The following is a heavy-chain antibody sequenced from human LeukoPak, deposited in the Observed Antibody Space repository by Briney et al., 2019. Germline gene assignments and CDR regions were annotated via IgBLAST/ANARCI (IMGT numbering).Heavy chain of an antibody. CDR2: IYHSGST. CDR1: GYSISSGYY. J-gene: IGHJ4*02. D-gene: IGHD1-26*01. V-gene: IGHV4-38-2*02. Sequence: PSETLSLTCTVSGYSISSGYYWGWIRQPPGKGLEWIGSIYHSGSTYYNPSLKSRVTISVDTSKNQFSLKLSSVTAADTAVYYCARVPGSSYFRAHIDYWGQGTLVTVSS. CDR3: ARVPGSSYFRAHIDY.